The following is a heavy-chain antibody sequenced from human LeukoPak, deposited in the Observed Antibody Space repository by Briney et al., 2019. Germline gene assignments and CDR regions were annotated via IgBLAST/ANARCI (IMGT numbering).Heavy chain of an antibody. D-gene: IGHD7-27*01. CDR2: ISGDGGST. Sequence: GGSLRLSCAASGFVFRSYAMHWVRQAPGKGLEWVSLISGDGGSTYYADSVKGRFTISRDNSKNSLYLQMNSLRTEDTALYYCAKGQNWAVDYWGQGTLVTVSS. V-gene: IGHV3-43*02. CDR3: AKGQNWAVDY. CDR1: GFVFRSYA. J-gene: IGHJ4*02.